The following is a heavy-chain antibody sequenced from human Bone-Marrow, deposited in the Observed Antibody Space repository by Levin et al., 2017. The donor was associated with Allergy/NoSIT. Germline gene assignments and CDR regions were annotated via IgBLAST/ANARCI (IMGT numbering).Heavy chain of an antibody. CDR2: ISRTGGST. D-gene: IGHD6-19*01. V-gene: IGHV3-23*01. CDR1: GFTFSSYA. Sequence: GESLKISCAASGFTFSSYAMSWVRQAPGKGLEWVSAISRTGGSTYYADSVKGRFTISRDNSKNTLYLQMSSLRADDTALYYCAKDRGYSSGWYFFDYWGQGTLVTVSS. J-gene: IGHJ4*02. CDR3: AKDRGYSSGWYFFDY.